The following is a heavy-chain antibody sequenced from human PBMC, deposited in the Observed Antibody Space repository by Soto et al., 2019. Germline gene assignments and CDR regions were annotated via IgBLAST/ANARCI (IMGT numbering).Heavy chain of an antibody. J-gene: IGHJ6*02. CDR3: ARGHSTDCSNGVCSFCYNHEMDV. CDR2: VSPGGDVS. CDR1: GFTFSSFV. D-gene: IGHD2-8*01. V-gene: IGHV3-23*01. Sequence: PGGSLRLSCAASGFTFSSFVMNWVRQAPGKGLEWVSTVSPGGDVSHYTDSVKGRFTISRDNSRRTLHLQMDSLRAEDAAVYFCARGHSTDCSNGVCSFCYNHEMDVWGQGTTVTVSS.